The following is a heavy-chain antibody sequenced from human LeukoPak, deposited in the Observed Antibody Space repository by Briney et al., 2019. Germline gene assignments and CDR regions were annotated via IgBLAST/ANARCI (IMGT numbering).Heavy chain of an antibody. J-gene: IGHJ5*02. CDR1: GGSIRRNF. CDR3: ATVREALGAAGTWFDP. Sequence: PSETLSLTCSVSGGSIRRNFWTWIRRPPGKGLEWIGYIHHSGGANYNPSLKSRVTMSVDTSNNQLSLKLSSVSAADTAIYYCATVREALGAAGTWFDPWGHGTLVTVSS. D-gene: IGHD6-13*01. V-gene: IGHV4-59*01. CDR2: IHHSGGA.